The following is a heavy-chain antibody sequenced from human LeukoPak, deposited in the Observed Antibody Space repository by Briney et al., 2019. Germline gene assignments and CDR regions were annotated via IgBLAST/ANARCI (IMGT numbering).Heavy chain of an antibody. J-gene: IGHJ3*01. D-gene: IGHD2-21*01. CDR1: GFTVSSNY. CDR2: IYSTGTP. CDR3: ARILVVVIAVGDGFDL. Sequence: GGSLRLSCAASGFTVSSNYMIWVRQAPGKGLEWVSVIYSTGTPYYADSVKGRFTISRDTSKNTLYLQMNRLRADDTAVYYCARILVVVIAVGDGFDLWGQGTMVSVSS. V-gene: IGHV3-66*01.